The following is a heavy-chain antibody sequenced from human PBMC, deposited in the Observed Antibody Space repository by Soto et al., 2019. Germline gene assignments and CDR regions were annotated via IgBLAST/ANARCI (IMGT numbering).Heavy chain of an antibody. V-gene: IGHV1-69*13. CDR2: IIPIFGTA. D-gene: IGHD1-1*01. CDR3: ARYIWTSTSRSYFDS. J-gene: IGHJ4*02. CDR1: GGTFSSYA. Sequence: SVKVSFKASGGTFSSYAISWVRQAPGQGLEWMGGIIPIFGTANYAQKFQGRVTITADVSTSTAYMELSSLRSEDTAVYFCARYIWTSTSRSYFDSWGQGTLVTVSS.